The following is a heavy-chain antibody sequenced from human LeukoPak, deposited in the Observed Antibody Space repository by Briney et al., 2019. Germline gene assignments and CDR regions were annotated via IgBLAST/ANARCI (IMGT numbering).Heavy chain of an antibody. D-gene: IGHD2-8*02. J-gene: IGHJ4*02. V-gene: IGHV3-NL1*01. CDR2: IFPSGDEI. Sequence: GGSLRLSCAASGFTFSSYGMHWVRQPPGKGLEWVSSIFPSGDEIHYADSVRGRFTISRDNSKSTLSLQMNRLRAEDTAMYYCATYRQVLLPFESWGQGTLVTVSS. CDR1: GFTFSSYG. CDR3: ATYRQVLLPFES.